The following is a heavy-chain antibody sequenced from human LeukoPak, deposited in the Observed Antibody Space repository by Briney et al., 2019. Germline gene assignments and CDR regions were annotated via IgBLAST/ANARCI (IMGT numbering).Heavy chain of an antibody. V-gene: IGHV3-7*01. CDR3: ARYDYVWGKPFDI. J-gene: IGHJ3*02. CDR2: IKQDGSEK. CDR1: GFTFSTYW. D-gene: IGHD3-16*01. Sequence: GGSLRRSCAASGFTFSTYWMSWVRQAPGKGLKWVANIKQDGSEKYFVDSVKGRFTISRDNAKNSLYLQMNSLRAEETAVYYCARYDYVWGKPFDIWDEGKMVTVSS.